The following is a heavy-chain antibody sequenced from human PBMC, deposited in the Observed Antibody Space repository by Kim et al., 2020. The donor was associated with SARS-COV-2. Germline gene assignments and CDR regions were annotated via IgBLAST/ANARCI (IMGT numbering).Heavy chain of an antibody. D-gene: IGHD3-10*01. CDR2: INTNTGNP. CDR1: GYTFTSYA. CDR3: ARDYYGSGIPRRYNWFDP. J-gene: IGHJ5*02. Sequence: ASVKVSCKASGYTFTSYAMNWVRQAPGQGLEWMGWINTNTGNPTYAQGFTGRFVFSLDTSVSTAYLQISSLKAEDTAVYYCARDYYGSGIPRRYNWFDPWGQGALVTVSS. V-gene: IGHV7-4-1*02.